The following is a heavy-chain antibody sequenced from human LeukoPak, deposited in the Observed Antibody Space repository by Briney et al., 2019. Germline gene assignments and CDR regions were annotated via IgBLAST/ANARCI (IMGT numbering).Heavy chain of an antibody. Sequence: GGSLRLSCAASGFTFSSYSMNWVRQAPGKGLEWVSSISSSSSYIYYADSVKGRFTISRDNSKNTLYLQMNSLRAEDTAVYYCAKNPLPDYDYVWGSFFGGEPQYYFDYWGQGTLVTVSS. CDR2: ISSSSSYI. J-gene: IGHJ4*02. D-gene: IGHD3-16*01. CDR1: GFTFSSYS. V-gene: IGHV3-21*04. CDR3: AKNPLPDYDYVWGSFFGGEPQYYFDY.